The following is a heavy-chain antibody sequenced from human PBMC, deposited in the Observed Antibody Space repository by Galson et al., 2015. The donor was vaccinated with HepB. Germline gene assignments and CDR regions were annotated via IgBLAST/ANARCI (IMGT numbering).Heavy chain of an antibody. D-gene: IGHD5-12*01. CDR1: GFTFSNYN. Sequence: SLRLSCAASGFTFSNYNMNWVRQAPGKGLEWISSISSGTSYIYYADSVKGRFTISRDNAKNSLYLQMNSLRAEDTAVYYCASSLATISGFAVWGQGTLVTVSS. V-gene: IGHV3-21*01. CDR3: ASSLATISGFAV. CDR2: ISSGTSYI. J-gene: IGHJ4*02.